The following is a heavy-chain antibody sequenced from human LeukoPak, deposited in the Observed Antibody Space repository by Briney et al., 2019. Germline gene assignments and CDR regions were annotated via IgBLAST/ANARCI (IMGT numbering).Heavy chain of an antibody. CDR1: GGSFSGYY. CDR3: ARAGGEPACSGGSCYVESFFDY. J-gene: IGHJ4*02. Sequence: SETLSLTCAVYGGSFSGYYWSWIRQPPGKGLEWIGEINHSGSSNYNPSLKSRVTISVDTSKNQFSLKLSSVTAADAAVYYCARAGGEPACSGGSCYVESFFDYWGQGTLVTVSS. D-gene: IGHD2-15*01. V-gene: IGHV4-34*01. CDR2: INHSGSS.